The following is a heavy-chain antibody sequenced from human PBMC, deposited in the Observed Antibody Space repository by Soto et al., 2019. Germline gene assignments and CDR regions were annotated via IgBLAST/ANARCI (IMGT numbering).Heavy chain of an antibody. D-gene: IGHD3-9*01. V-gene: IGHV1-69*01. J-gene: IGHJ6*02. CDR3: ARGGILTGYDPRPYYYYYGMDV. CDR1: GGTFSIYA. CDR2: IIPMFGTA. Sequence: QVQLLQSGAEVKKPGSSVKVSCKASGGTFSIYAISWVRQAPGQGLEWMGGIIPMFGTANYAQKFQGRVTITADESTSTAYMELSSLRSEDTAVYYCARGGILTGYDPRPYYYYYGMDVWGQGTTVTVSS.